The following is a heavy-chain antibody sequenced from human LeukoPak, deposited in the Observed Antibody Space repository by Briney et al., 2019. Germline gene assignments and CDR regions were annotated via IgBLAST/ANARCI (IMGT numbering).Heavy chain of an antibody. J-gene: IGHJ4*02. D-gene: IGHD2-2*01. Sequence: SETLSLTCTVSGGSISSGGYYWSWIRQHPGKGLEWIVYIYYSGSTYYNPSLKSRVTISVDTSKNQFSLKLSSVTAADTAVYYCASGERYCSSTSCYALDYWGQGTLVTVSS. CDR3: ASGERYCSSTSCYALDY. CDR1: GGSISSGGYY. V-gene: IGHV4-31*03. CDR2: IYYSGST.